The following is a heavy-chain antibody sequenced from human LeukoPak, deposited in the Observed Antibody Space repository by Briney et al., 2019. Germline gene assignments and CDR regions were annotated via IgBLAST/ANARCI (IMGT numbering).Heavy chain of an antibody. J-gene: IGHJ4*02. CDR1: GFPFSTYS. D-gene: IGHD6-13*01. Sequence: GGSLRLSCAASGFPFSTYSMSWVRQAPGKGLEWVSYTSSISSIIYYADSVKGRFTISRDNARSSLYLQMNSLRAEDTAVYYCARSRPGTEAGQPNFDYWGQGTLVTVSS. CDR2: TSSISSII. CDR3: ARSRPGTEAGQPNFDY. V-gene: IGHV3-48*01.